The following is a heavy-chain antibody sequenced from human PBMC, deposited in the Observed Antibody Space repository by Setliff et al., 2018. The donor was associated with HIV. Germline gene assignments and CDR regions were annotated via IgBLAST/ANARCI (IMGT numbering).Heavy chain of an antibody. D-gene: IGHD2-2*03. CDR2: IYIGGSST. CDR1: GFTFNNDA. Sequence: PGGSLRLSCAASGFTFNNDAMSWVRQAPGKGLEWVSVIYIGGSSTYYADSVKGRFTISRDKSRNTVFLQMNSLRAEDTAVYYCARVRNWIYFDYWGQGTLVTVSS. V-gene: IGHV3-23*03. CDR3: ARVRNWIYFDY. J-gene: IGHJ4*02.